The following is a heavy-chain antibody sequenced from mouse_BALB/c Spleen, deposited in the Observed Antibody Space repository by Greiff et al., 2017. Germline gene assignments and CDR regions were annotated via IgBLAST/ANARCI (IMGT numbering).Heavy chain of an antibody. V-gene: IGHV5-6-5*01. CDR3: ARAGGYDAWFAY. J-gene: IGHJ3*01. CDR2: ISSGGST. Sequence: EVKVVESGGGLVKPGGSLKLSCAASGYTFSSYAMSWVRQTPEKRLEWVASISSGGSTYYPDSVKGRFTISRDNARNILYLQMSSLRSEDTAMYYCARAGGYDAWFAYWGQGTLVTVSA. CDR1: GYTFSSYA. D-gene: IGHD2-2*01.